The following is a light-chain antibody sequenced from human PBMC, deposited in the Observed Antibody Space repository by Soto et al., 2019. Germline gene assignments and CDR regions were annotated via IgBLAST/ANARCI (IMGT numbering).Light chain of an antibody. CDR3: HQYYTTWS. CDR1: QSVLRTSNNKNY. J-gene: IGKJ1*01. V-gene: IGKV4-1*01. CDR2: WAS. Sequence: DIVMTQSPDSLAVSLGERATISCKASQSVLRTSNNKNYLAWYQQRPGQPPKLLIYWASTREAGVPARFSGSGSGTDFTLTITRLQAEDGALYYWHQYYTTWSFGQGTKVEIK.